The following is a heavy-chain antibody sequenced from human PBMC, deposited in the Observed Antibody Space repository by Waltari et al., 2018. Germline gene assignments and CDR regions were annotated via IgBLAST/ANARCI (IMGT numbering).Heavy chain of an antibody. CDR3: TRGEMATIPYLDY. J-gene: IGHJ4*02. D-gene: IGHD5-12*01. V-gene: IGHV3-49*03. CDR2: IRSKAYGGTT. Sequence: EVQLVESGGGLVQPGRSLELSCTASGFTFGDYAMSWFRQAPGKGLEWVGFIRSKAYGGTTEYAASVKGRFTISRDDSKSIAYLQMNSLKTEDTAVYYCTRGEMATIPYLDYWGQGTLVTVSS. CDR1: GFTFGDYA.